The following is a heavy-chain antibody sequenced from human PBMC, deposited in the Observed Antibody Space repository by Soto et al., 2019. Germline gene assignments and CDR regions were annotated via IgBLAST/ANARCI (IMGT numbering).Heavy chain of an antibody. V-gene: IGHV4-34*01. Sequence: KPSETLSLTCAVYGGSFSGYYWSWIRQPPGKGLEWIGEINHSGSTNYNPSLKSRVTISVDTSKNQFSLKLSSVTAADTAVYYCARGRITMVRGVIINNYYYYYGMDVWGQGTTVTVSS. CDR1: GGSFSGYY. D-gene: IGHD3-10*01. CDR3: ARGRITMVRGVIINNYYYYYGMDV. J-gene: IGHJ6*02. CDR2: INHSGST.